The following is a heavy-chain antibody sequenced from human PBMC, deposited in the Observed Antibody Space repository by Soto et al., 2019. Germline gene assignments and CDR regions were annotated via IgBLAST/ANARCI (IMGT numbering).Heavy chain of an antibody. CDR3: TSRRGYSGYDSDYYYYGMDV. V-gene: IGHV3-15*07. CDR2: IKSKTDGGTT. CDR1: GFTFSNAW. Sequence: GGSLRLSCAASGFTFSNAWMNWVRQAPGKGLEWVGRIKSKTDGGTTDYAAPVKGRFTISRDDSKNTLYLQMNSLKTEDTAVYYCTSRRGYSGYDSDYYYYGMDVWGQGTTVTVSS. D-gene: IGHD5-12*01. J-gene: IGHJ6*02.